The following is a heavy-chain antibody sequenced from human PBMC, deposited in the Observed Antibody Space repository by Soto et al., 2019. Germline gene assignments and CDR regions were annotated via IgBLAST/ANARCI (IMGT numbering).Heavy chain of an antibody. Sequence: EVQLVESGGGLVQPGGSLRLSCAVTGFTISSNYMNWVRQAPGKGLEWVSVMYAAGSTYYEDSVKGRFNISRDNSKNTVYLQMSCLRGEDTAVYYCARGSNSNNWKLFDYWGQGTLVTVSS. CDR3: ARGSNSNNWKLFDY. CDR2: MYAAGST. D-gene: IGHD1-1*01. CDR1: GFTISSNY. V-gene: IGHV3-66*01. J-gene: IGHJ4*02.